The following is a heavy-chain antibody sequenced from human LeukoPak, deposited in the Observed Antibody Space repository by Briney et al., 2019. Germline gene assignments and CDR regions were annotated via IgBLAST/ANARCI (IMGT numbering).Heavy chain of an antibody. CDR1: GGSISSYY. CDR2: IYTSGST. J-gene: IGHJ5*02. CDR3: ARAGTVVTPHWFDP. Sequence: SETLSLTCTVSGGSISSYYWSWIRQPAGKGLEWIGRIYTSGSTNYNPSLKSRVTMSVDTSKNQFSLKLSSVTAADTAVYYCARAGTVVTPHWFDPWGQGTLVTVSS. V-gene: IGHV4-4*07. D-gene: IGHD4-23*01.